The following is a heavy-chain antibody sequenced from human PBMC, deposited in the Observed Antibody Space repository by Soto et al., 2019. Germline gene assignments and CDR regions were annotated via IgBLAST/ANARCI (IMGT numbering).Heavy chain of an antibody. Sequence: QVHLVQSGAEVRKPGASVKVSCKASGYTFTSHGISWVRQAPGQGLEWVGWISAYNDNTDYGQKVQGRVTMTTDISTTTAQMELKSLKSDDTAVYYCARKMGATAGHDAFDIWGQGTMIIVSP. CDR1: GYTFTSHG. D-gene: IGHD1-26*01. CDR2: ISAYNDNT. V-gene: IGHV1-18*01. CDR3: ARKMGATAGHDAFDI. J-gene: IGHJ3*02.